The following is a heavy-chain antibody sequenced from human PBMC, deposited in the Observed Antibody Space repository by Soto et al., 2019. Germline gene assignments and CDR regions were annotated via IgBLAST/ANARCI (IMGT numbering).Heavy chain of an antibody. V-gene: IGHV4-61*01. CDR3: ARDNMRARDGMDV. CDR2: IYYSGST. J-gene: IGHJ6*02. D-gene: IGHD3-16*01. CDR1: GGSVSSGSYH. Sequence: QAQLQESGPGLVKPSETLSLTCTVSGGSVSSGSYHWTWIRQPPGKGLEWIGYIYYSGSTNYNPSLKSRVTIAVDTSKNLLSLKLSSVTAGETAVYYCARDNMRARDGMDVWGQGTTVTVSS.